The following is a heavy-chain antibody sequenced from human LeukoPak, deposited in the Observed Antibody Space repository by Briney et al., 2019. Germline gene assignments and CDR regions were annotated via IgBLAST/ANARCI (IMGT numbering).Heavy chain of an antibody. CDR3: ASLRGWFGELSGIDY. V-gene: IGHV3-21*01. D-gene: IGHD3-10*01. CDR2: ISSSSNYI. CDR1: GFTFSSYS. J-gene: IGHJ4*02. Sequence: GGSLRLSCAASGFTFSSYSMNWVRRAPGKGLEWVSSISSSSNYIYYADSLRGRFTISRDNGKNSLYLQMNSLRAEDTAVYYCASLRGWFGELSGIDYWGQGTLVTVSS.